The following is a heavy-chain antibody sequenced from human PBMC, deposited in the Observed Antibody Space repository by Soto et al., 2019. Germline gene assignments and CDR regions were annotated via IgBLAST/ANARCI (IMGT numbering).Heavy chain of an antibody. D-gene: IGHD1-26*01. Sequence: QVQLVESGGGVVQPGRSLRLSCAASGFTFSSYAMHWVRQAPGKGLEWVAVISYDGSNKYYADSVKGRFTISRDNSKNTLYLQMNSLRAEDTAVYYCARALKKWEQHSFGFDPWGQGTLVTVSS. CDR2: ISYDGSNK. CDR3: ARALKKWEQHSFGFDP. V-gene: IGHV3-30-3*01. CDR1: GFTFSSYA. J-gene: IGHJ5*02.